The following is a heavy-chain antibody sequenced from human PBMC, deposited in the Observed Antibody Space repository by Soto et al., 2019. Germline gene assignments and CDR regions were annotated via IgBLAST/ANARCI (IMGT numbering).Heavy chain of an antibody. CDR3: AREVPYGYSRFDY. Sequence: ASVKVSCKTSGYTFTNNVIHWVRQAPGQRLEWIGWVNAGNDNTKWSREFQGRLTLTKDTSATTAYMELSSLTPEDTAIYFCAREVPYGYSRFDYWGQGTLGTVSS. CDR1: GYTFTNNV. J-gene: IGHJ4*02. D-gene: IGHD5-18*01. CDR2: VNAGNDNT. V-gene: IGHV1-3*01.